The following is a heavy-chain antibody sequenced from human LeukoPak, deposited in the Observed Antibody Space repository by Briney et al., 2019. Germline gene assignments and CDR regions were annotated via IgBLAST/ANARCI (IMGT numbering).Heavy chain of an antibody. D-gene: IGHD4-11*01. Sequence: SETLSLTCTVSGGSISSSSYYWGWIRQPPGKGLEWIGSIYYSGSTYYNPSLKSRVTISVDTSKNQFSLKLSSVTAADTAVYYCARNANEGLPYYFDYWGQGTLVTVSS. CDR3: ARNANEGLPYYFDY. J-gene: IGHJ4*02. CDR2: IYYSGST. CDR1: GGSISSSSYY. V-gene: IGHV4-39*07.